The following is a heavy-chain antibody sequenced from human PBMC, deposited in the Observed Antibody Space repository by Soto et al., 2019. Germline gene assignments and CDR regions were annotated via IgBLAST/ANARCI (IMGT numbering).Heavy chain of an antibody. Sequence: QVQLVESGGGVVQPGRSLRLSCAASGFTFSSYAMHWVRQAPGKGLEWVAVIPYDGSNKYYADSVKGRFTISRDNSKNTLYLQMNSLRAEDTAVYYCARSGGYCSGGSCYSSGWYFDLWGRGTLVTVSS. D-gene: IGHD2-15*01. CDR1: GFTFSSYA. CDR2: IPYDGSNK. CDR3: ARSGGYCSGGSCYSSGWYFDL. J-gene: IGHJ2*01. V-gene: IGHV3-30-3*01.